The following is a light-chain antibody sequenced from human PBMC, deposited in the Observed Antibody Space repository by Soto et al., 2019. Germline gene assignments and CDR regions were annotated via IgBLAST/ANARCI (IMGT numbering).Light chain of an antibody. CDR3: QKYSNAPLT. Sequence: DIQMTQSPSSLSAYVGDRVTITCRASQGISNFLAWYQQKPGKVPKLLIYAASTLQSGVPSRFSGSASGTDFTLTISSLQPEEDATYHCQKYSNAPLTFGQGTKVEIK. V-gene: IGKV1-27*01. CDR1: QGISNF. J-gene: IGKJ1*01. CDR2: AAS.